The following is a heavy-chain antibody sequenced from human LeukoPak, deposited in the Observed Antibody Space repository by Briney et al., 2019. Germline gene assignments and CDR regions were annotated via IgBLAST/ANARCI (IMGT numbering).Heavy chain of an antibody. Sequence: GGSLRLSCAASGFIFRNYWMHWVRQAPGKGLVWVARINPNGRTTTYTDSVKGRFTIPRDNAKNTLYLQMNSLRAEDTAVYYCARDFAGDRDYWGQGTLVTVSS. D-gene: IGHD4-17*01. CDR2: INPNGRTT. CDR1: GFIFRNYW. CDR3: ARDFAGDRDY. J-gene: IGHJ4*02. V-gene: IGHV3-74*01.